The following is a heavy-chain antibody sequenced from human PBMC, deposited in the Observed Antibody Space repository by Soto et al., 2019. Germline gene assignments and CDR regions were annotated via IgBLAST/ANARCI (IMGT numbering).Heavy chain of an antibody. CDR1: GYTFTGYY. CDR3: ARALGTVVVPAANYYFDY. CDR2: INPNSGGT. J-gene: IGHJ4*02. D-gene: IGHD2-2*01. Sequence: VSVKVSCKASGYTFTGYYMHWVRQAPGQGLEWMGWINPNSGGTNYAQKFQGGVTMTRDTSISTTYMELSRLRSDDTAVYYCARALGTVVVPAANYYFDYWGQGTLVTVSS. V-gene: IGHV1-2*02.